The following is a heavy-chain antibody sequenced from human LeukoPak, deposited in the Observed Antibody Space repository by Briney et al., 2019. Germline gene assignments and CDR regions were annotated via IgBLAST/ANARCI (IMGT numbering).Heavy chain of an antibody. CDR2: FYTSGST. CDR3: ARGEDCGSTSCYMGY. V-gene: IGHV4-4*07. Sequence: SETLSLTCTVSGGSISSYYWSWIRQPAGKGLEWIGRFYTSGSTNYNPSLKSRVTISVDTSKSQFSLRLSSVTAADTGVYYCARGEDCGSTSCYMGYWGQGTLVTVSS. D-gene: IGHD2-2*02. CDR1: GGSISSYY. J-gene: IGHJ4*02.